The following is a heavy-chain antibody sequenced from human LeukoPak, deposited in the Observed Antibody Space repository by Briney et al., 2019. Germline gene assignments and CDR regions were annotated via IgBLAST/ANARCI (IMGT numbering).Heavy chain of an antibody. D-gene: IGHD6-13*01. CDR1: GFTFSSYA. CDR3: ARPSYSRSWDHFDY. Sequence: GGCLRLSCAASGFTFSSYALHWVRQAPGKGLEWVAVISYDGNNEYYADSVKGRFTISRDNSKNTLYLQMNSLRPEDTAIYFCARPSYSRSWDHFDYWGQGTLVTVSS. V-gene: IGHV3-30*04. J-gene: IGHJ4*02. CDR2: ISYDGNNE.